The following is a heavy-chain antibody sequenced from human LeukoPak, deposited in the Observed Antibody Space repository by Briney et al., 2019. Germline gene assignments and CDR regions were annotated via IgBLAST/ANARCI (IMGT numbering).Heavy chain of an antibody. CDR1: GGSFSGYS. CDR2: INHSGGT. CDR3: ARGLVVITDAFDI. Sequence: SETLSLTCAVYGGSFSGYSWNWIRQPPVKGLEWIGEINHSGGTNYNPSLKSRVTISVDTSKKQFSLKLSSVTAADTAVYYCARGLVVITDAFDIWGQGTMVTVSS. J-gene: IGHJ3*02. D-gene: IGHD3-22*01. V-gene: IGHV4-34*01.